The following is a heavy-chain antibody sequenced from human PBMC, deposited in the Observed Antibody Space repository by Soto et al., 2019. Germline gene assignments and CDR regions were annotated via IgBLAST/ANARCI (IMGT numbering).Heavy chain of an antibody. D-gene: IGHD1-26*01. V-gene: IGHV1-69*01. CDR3: ARDGGRHSGGIDY. CDR1: GGTFSSYS. CDR2: IIPIFGTA. Sequence: QVQLVQSGAEVKKPGSSVKVSCKASGGTFSSYSINWVRQAPGQGLEWMGEIIPIFGTANYAQKCQGRVTIPADESTSTAYMELSSLRSEDKAVYYCARDGGRHSGGIDYWGQGTLVTVSS. J-gene: IGHJ4*02.